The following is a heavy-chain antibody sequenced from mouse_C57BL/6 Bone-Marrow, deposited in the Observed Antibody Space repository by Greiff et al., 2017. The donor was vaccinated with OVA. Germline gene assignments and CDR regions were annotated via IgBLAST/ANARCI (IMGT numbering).Heavy chain of an antibody. CDR2: IDPSDSYT. J-gene: IGHJ4*01. CDR3: ARIVRHGGDYAMDY. CDR1: GYTFTSYW. V-gene: IGHV1-69*01. Sequence: QVQLQQPGAELVMPGASVKLSCKASGYTFTSYWMHWVKQRPGQGLEWIGEIDPSDSYTNYNQKFKGKSTLTVDKSSSTAYMQLSSLTSEDSAVYYCARIVRHGGDYAMDYWGQGTSVTVSS. D-gene: IGHD2-5*01.